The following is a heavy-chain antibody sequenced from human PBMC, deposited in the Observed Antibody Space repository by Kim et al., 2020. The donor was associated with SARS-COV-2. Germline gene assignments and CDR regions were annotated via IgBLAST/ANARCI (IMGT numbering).Heavy chain of an antibody. V-gene: IGHV3-33*01. J-gene: IGHJ6*03. D-gene: IGHD3-10*01. CDR3: AREDHYYGSGQYYYYYYMDL. CDR1: GFTFSSYG. CDR2: IWYDGSNK. Sequence: GGSLRLSCAASGFTFSSYGMHWVRQAPGKGLEWVAVIWYDGSNKYYADSVKGRFTISRDNSKNTLYLQMNSLRAEDTAVYYCAREDHYYGSGQYYYYYYMDLWGKGTTVTVSS.